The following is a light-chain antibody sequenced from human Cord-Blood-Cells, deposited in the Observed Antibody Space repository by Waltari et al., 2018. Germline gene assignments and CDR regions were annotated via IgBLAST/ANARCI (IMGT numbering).Light chain of an antibody. V-gene: IGKV4-1*01. J-gene: IGKJ3*01. CDR3: QQYYSTPLT. CDR1: RSVLYSSNNKNY. Sequence: DIVMPQSPDSLAVSLGERATINCKSSRSVLYSSNNKNYLAWYQQKPGQPPKLPIYWASTRESGVADRFSGSGSGTDFTLTISSLQAEDVAVYYCQQYYSTPLTFGPGTKVDIK. CDR2: WAS.